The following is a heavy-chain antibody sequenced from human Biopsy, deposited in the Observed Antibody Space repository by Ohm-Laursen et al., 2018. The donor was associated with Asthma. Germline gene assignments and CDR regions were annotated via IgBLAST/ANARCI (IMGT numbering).Heavy chain of an antibody. D-gene: IGHD3-22*01. CDR2: ISWNSGNI. V-gene: IGHV3-9*01. Sequence: SLRLSCTASGFSFDDCAMHWVRQSPGKGLEWVSSISWNSGNIDYADSVKGRFTISRDNAKNSLYLQMQSLRPEDTAFYYCAKSADYYDSTDYLDFWGRGTLVTVSS. CDR3: AKSADYYDSTDYLDF. J-gene: IGHJ4*01. CDR1: GFSFDDCA.